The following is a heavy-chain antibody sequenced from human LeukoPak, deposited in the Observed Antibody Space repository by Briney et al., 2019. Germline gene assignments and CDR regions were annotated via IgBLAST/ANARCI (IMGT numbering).Heavy chain of an antibody. CDR2: INSDGSRT. CDR1: GFTFSKYW. J-gene: IGHJ4*02. Sequence: PGGSLRLSCAASGFTFSKYWTHWVRQAPGKGLVWVSRINSDGSRTNYADSVKGRFTISRDNAKNTLYLQMNSLRAEDTAVYYCAKGVEAAAGNFDYWGQGTPVTVSS. CDR3: AKGVEAAAGNFDY. V-gene: IGHV3-74*01. D-gene: IGHD6-13*01.